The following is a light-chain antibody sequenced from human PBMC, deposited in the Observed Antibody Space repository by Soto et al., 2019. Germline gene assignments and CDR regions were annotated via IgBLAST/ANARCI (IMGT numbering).Light chain of an antibody. CDR3: QQYSSYPYT. Sequence: DIQMTQSPSTLSASVGDRVTITCRASQSISNWLAWYQQKPGKAPNVLIYKASNLKSGVPSRFSGSGSGTEFTLNVSSLQPEDFATYFCQQYSSYPYTFGQGTKVEIK. CDR2: KAS. J-gene: IGKJ2*01. V-gene: IGKV1-5*03. CDR1: QSISNW.